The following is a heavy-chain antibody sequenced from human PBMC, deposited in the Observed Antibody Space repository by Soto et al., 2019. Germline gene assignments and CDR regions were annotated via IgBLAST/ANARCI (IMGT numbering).Heavy chain of an antibody. J-gene: IGHJ6*02. Sequence: QMHLVQSGAEVKRTGSSVKISCKASGYTSTYVYLHWVRQAPGQSLEWMGCITPYNGNTRYAQKFQDRVTITRDGSLTVFLELSSLRSEDTAIYYCARSSYYGSDTYTDYGVVVWGQGTTVTVSS. CDR1: GYTSTYVY. V-gene: IGHV1-45*02. CDR2: ITPYNGNT. D-gene: IGHD3-10*01. CDR3: ARSSYYGSDTYTDYGVVV.